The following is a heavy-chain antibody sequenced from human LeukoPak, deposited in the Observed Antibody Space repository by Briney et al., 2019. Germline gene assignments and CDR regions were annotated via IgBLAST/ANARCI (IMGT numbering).Heavy chain of an antibody. J-gene: IGHJ4*02. CDR2: VYYSGNT. D-gene: IGHD1-26*01. Sequence: SETLSLTCTVSGHSISTYYWSWMRQPPGKGLEWIGYVYYSGNTNLNPSLKSRVTLSIDTSKNQFSLKLSSVTAADTAVYYCARVGSGNFDSWGEGTLVTVSS. CDR1: GHSISTYY. CDR3: ARVGSGNFDS. V-gene: IGHV4-59*01.